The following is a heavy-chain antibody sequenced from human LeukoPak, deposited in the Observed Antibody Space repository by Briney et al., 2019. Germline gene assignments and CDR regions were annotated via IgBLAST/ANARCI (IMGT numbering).Heavy chain of an antibody. V-gene: IGHV1-69*06. Sequence: SVKVSCMASGGTFSSYAISWVRQAPGQGLEWMGGIIPIFGTANYAQKFQGRVTITADKSTSTAYMELSSLRSEDTAVYYCARDPTYYYGSGSYFTGDYWGQGTLVTVSS. D-gene: IGHD3-10*01. CDR1: GGTFSSYA. CDR3: ARDPTYYYGSGSYFTGDY. CDR2: IIPIFGTA. J-gene: IGHJ4*02.